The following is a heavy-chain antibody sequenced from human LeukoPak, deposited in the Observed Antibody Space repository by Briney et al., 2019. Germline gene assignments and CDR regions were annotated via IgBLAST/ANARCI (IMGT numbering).Heavy chain of an antibody. D-gene: IGHD3-16*02. CDR1: GFTFSNFA. CDR2: IRGGGAGA. V-gene: IGHV3-23*01. Sequence: GGSLRLSCAASGFTFSNFAMAWVRQVPEKGLEWVSFIRGGGAGAHYADSVRGRFTISRDNSRNTLYLEMNSLRADDTAVYYCAKASYSYGNDAFDIWGQGTKVTVSS. J-gene: IGHJ3*02. CDR3: AKASYSYGNDAFDI.